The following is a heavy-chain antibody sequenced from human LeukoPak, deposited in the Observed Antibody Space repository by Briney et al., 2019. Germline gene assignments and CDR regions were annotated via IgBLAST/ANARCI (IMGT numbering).Heavy chain of an antibody. CDR3: AKDGHSSGWYPLLGAFDI. CDR1: GFTFSSYA. D-gene: IGHD6-19*01. J-gene: IGHJ3*02. Sequence: TGGSLRLSCAASGFTFSSYAMSWVRQAPGKGLEWVSAISGSGGSTYYADSVKGRFTISRDNSKNTLYLQMNSLRAEDTAVYYCAKDGHSSGWYPLLGAFDIWGQGTMVTVSS. CDR2: ISGSGGST. V-gene: IGHV3-23*01.